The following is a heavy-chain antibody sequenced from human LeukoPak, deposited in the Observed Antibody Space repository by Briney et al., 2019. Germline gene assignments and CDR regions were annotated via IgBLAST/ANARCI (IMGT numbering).Heavy chain of an antibody. D-gene: IGHD2-2*01. V-gene: IGHV3-33*06. J-gene: IGHJ1*01. Sequence: GRPLRLSCAASGFTFSSYGMHWVRQAPGKGLEWVAVIWYDGSNKYYADSVKGRFTISRDNSKNTLYLQMNSLRAEDTAVYYCAKDAGYCSSTSCYGYFQHWGQGTLVTVSS. CDR3: AKDAGYCSSTSCYGYFQH. CDR1: GFTFSSYG. CDR2: IWYDGSNK.